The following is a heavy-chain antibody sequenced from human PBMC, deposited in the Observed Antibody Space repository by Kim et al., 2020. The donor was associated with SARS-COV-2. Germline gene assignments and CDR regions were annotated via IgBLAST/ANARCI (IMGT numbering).Heavy chain of an antibody. J-gene: IGHJ6*02. CDR3: ARDKPGYSSGWPPPSGYYYYYGLDV. Sequence: GGSLRLSCAASGFTFSSYSMNWVRQAPGKGLEWVSAISSSSSYIYYADSVKGRFTISRDNAKNSLYLQMNSLRAEDTAVYYCARDKPGYSSGWPPPSGYYYYYGLDVGGQGTTVTVSS. V-gene: IGHV3-21*01. CDR1: GFTFSSYS. D-gene: IGHD6-19*01. CDR2: ISSSSSYI.